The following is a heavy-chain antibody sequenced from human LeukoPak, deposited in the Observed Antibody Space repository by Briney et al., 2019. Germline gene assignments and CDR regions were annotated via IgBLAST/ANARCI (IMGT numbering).Heavy chain of an antibody. V-gene: IGHV1-8*03. D-gene: IGHD2-2*01. CDR3: ARELAGYCSSTSCSLFDP. CDR2: MNPNSSNT. CDR1: GYTFTSYD. J-gene: IGHJ5*02. Sequence: ASVKVSCKASGYTFTSYDINWMRQATGQGLEWIGWMNPNSSNTGYAQKFQGRVTITRNTSISTAYMELSSLRSEDTAVYYCARELAGYCSSTSCSLFDPWGQGTLVTVSS.